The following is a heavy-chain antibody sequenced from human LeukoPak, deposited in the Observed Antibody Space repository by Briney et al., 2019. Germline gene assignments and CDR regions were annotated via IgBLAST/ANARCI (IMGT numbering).Heavy chain of an antibody. CDR1: GYTFTSYD. D-gene: IGHD2-2*01. J-gene: IGHJ6*02. CDR2: MNPNRGNT. V-gene: IGHV1-8*01. CDR3: ARDTLRSTNYYYYGMDV. Sequence: RASVKVSCKASGYTFTSYDINWVRQATGQGLEWMGWMNPNRGNTGYAQKFQGRGTMTRNTSISTAYMELSSLRSEDTAVYYCARDTLRSTNYYYYGMDVWGQGTTVTVSS.